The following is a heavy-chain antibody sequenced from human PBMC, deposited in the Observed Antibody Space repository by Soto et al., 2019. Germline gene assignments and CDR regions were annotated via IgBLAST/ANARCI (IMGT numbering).Heavy chain of an antibody. Sequence: QLQLQESGPGLVKPSETLSLTCTVSGGSISSSSYYWGWIRQPPGKGLEWSGSIYYSGRTYYNPSLKSRVTISVDTSKNQFSLKLSSVTAADTAVYYCARVLRFLEWVGDFDYWGQGTLVTVSS. V-gene: IGHV4-39*01. J-gene: IGHJ4*02. CDR3: ARVLRFLEWVGDFDY. CDR2: IYYSGRT. D-gene: IGHD3-3*01. CDR1: GGSISSSSYY.